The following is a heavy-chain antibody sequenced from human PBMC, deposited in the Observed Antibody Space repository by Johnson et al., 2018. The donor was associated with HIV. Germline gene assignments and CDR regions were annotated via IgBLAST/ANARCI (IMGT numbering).Heavy chain of an antibody. CDR1: GFIFSYYN. D-gene: IGHD6-19*01. CDR2: ITSSGSSV. J-gene: IGHJ3*02. CDR3: AKVFKVRVAGAFDI. V-gene: IGHV3-11*01. Sequence: QVQLVESGGDLVKPGGSLRLSCKVSGFIFSYYNMAWIRQSPGKGLECLSYITSSGSSVYYADSVKGRFTISRADAKNSLYLQVNSLRADDTALYYCAKVFKVRVAGAFDIWGQGTMVTVSS.